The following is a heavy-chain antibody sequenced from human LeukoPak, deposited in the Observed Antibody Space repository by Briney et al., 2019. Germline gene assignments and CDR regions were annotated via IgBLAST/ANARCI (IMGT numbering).Heavy chain of an antibody. CDR1: GCTFNNYA. CDR2: ISYDGSNK. V-gene: IGHV3-30*04. Sequence: GSLRLSCAASGCTFNNYAMHWVRQAPCKGLEWVAVISYDGSNKYYTDSVKGRFTISRDNSKNTLYLQMNSLRSEDTAVYFCAREGGAYGGIDYWGQGTLVTVSS. CDR3: AREGGAYGGIDY. J-gene: IGHJ4*02. D-gene: IGHD4-23*01.